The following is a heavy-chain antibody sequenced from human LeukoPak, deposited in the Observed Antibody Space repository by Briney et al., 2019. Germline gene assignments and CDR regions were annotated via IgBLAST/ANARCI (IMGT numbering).Heavy chain of an antibody. CDR3: ARVGYSYGYRGGFDY. V-gene: IGHV1-2*02. D-gene: IGHD5-18*01. Sequence: ASVKVSCTASGYTFTGYYMHWVRQAPGQGLEWMGWINPNSGGTNYAQKFQGRVTMTRDTSISTAYMELSRLRSDDTAVYYCARVGYSYGYRGGFDYWGQGTLVTVSS. J-gene: IGHJ4*02. CDR2: INPNSGGT. CDR1: GYTFTGYY.